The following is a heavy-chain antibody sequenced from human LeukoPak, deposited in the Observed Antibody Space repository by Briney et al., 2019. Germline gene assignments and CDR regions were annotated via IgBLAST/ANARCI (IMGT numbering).Heavy chain of an antibody. Sequence: GASVKVSCKASGYTFTSYGISWVRQAPGQGLEWMGWISAYNGNTNYAQKFQGRVTMTRDTSISTAYMELSRLRSDDTAVYYCARFCSGGSCYGPWGQGTLVTVSS. CDR3: ARFCSGGSCYGP. CDR2: ISAYNGNT. CDR1: GYTFTSYG. J-gene: IGHJ5*02. V-gene: IGHV1-18*01. D-gene: IGHD2-15*01.